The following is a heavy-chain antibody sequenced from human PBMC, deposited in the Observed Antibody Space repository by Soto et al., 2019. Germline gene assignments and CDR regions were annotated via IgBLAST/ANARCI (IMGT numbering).Heavy chain of an antibody. J-gene: IGHJ1*01. CDR2: IIPIFGTA. Sequence: GASVKVSCKASGGTFSSYASSWVRQAPGQGLEWMGGIIPIFGTANYAQKFQGRVTITADESTSTAYMELSSLRSEDTAVYYCASSDDYYYDSSGYYLSEYFQHWGQGTLVTVSS. V-gene: IGHV1-69*13. D-gene: IGHD3-22*01. CDR3: ASSDDYYYDSSGYYLSEYFQH. CDR1: GGTFSSYA.